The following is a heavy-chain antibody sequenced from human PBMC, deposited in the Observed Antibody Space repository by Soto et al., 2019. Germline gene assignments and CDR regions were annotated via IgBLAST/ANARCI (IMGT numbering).Heavy chain of an antibody. J-gene: IGHJ5*01. CDR3: ARLIGNSWLDS. V-gene: IGHV6-1*01. CDR1: GDSVSSNSAT. D-gene: IGHD2-8*01. CDR2: TYYRYKWYN. Sequence: QVQLQQSGPGLVKPSQTLSLTCAISGDSVSSNSATWYWISQSPSRGLEWLGSTYYRYKWYNDYDVSVKSRITINPDTSNNQFSLQLNSVTPDDTAVYYCARLIGNSWLDSWGQGTLVTVSS.